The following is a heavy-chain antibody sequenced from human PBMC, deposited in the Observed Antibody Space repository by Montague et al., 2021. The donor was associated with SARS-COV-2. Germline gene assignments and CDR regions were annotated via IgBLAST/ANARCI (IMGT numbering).Heavy chain of an antibody. Sequence: SETLSLTCTVSGGSISSTSYYWGWIRQPPGKGLEWIGSISYSGSTYYKSSLKSRVTISVDTSKNQFSLRLSSVTAADTAVYYCARHITDSGNAFDIWGQGTMVTVSS. CDR2: ISYSGST. D-gene: IGHD3-10*01. J-gene: IGHJ3*02. CDR1: GGSISSTSYY. V-gene: IGHV4-39*01. CDR3: ARHITDSGNAFDI.